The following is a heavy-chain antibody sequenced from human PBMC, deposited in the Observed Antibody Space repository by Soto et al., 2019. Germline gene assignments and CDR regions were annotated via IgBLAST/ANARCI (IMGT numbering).Heavy chain of an antibody. CDR2: ISAYNGNT. J-gene: IGHJ4*02. CDR1: GYTFTSYG. Sequence: QVQLVQSGAEVKKPGASVKVSCKASGYTFTSYGISWVRQAPGQGLEWMGWISAYNGNTKYAQKFLGRVTMTTDTSTGSAYMVLRSLRSDDTAVYYCARVLGGSYYAPVDYWGQGTLVTVSS. V-gene: IGHV1-18*01. D-gene: IGHD1-26*01. CDR3: ARVLGGSYYAPVDY.